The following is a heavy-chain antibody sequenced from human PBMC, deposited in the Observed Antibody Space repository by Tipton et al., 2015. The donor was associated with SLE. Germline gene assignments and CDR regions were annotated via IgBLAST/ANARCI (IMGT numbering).Heavy chain of an antibody. CDR2: IYTSGST. J-gene: IGHJ6*02. Sequence: VKPSETLSLTCTVSGGSISSGVYYLNWIRQPAGRGLEWIGRIYTSGSTNYTPSLKSRATISVDTSKNQFSLKLSSVTAADTAVYYCASGRCGGDCSKKYYYYYTMDVWGQGTTVTVS. V-gene: IGHV4-61*02. CDR3: ASGRCGGDCSKKYYYYYTMDV. CDR1: GGSISSGVYY. D-gene: IGHD2-21*01.